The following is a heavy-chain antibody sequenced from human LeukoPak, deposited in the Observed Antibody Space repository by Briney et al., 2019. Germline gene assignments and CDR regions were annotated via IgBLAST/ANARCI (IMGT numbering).Heavy chain of an antibody. CDR1: GFTFSSYG. J-gene: IGHJ4*02. CDR3: AKNRGDLLSSRVGCDY. D-gene: IGHD3-16*01. V-gene: IGHV3-30*02. Sequence: PGGSLRLSCAASGFTFSSYGMHWVRQAPGKGLEWVAFIRYDGSNKYYADSVKGRFTISRDNPKSTLYLQMNTLGAEDTAIYYCAKNRGDLLSSRVGCDYWGQGALVTVSS. CDR2: IRYDGSNK.